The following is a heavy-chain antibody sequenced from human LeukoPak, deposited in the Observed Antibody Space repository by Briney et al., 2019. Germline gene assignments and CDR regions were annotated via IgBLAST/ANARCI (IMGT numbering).Heavy chain of an antibody. J-gene: IGHJ3*02. Sequence: GGSLRLSCAASGLAFSSYWMHLVRQAPGKGLALVSRFNSDESSTSYADSVKGRFTISRDNAKNTLYLQMNSLRAEDTAVYYCARGYCSSTSCSGYAFDIWGQGTMVTVSS. CDR2: FNSDESST. V-gene: IGHV3-74*01. CDR1: GLAFSSYW. D-gene: IGHD2-2*01. CDR3: ARGYCSSTSCSGYAFDI.